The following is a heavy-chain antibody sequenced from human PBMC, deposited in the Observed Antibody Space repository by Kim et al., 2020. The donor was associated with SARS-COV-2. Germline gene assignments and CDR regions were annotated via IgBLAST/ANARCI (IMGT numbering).Heavy chain of an antibody. CDR2: ISYDGSNK. CDR1: GFTFSSYA. V-gene: IGHV3-30*04. Sequence: GGSLRLSCAASGFTFSSYAMHWVRQAPGKGLEWVAVISYDGSNKYYADSVKGRFTISRDNSKNTLYLQMNSLRAEDTAVYYCARADSIAAAGTFASDPPDYWGQGTLVTVSS. D-gene: IGHD6-13*01. CDR3: ARADSIAAAGTFASDPPDY. J-gene: IGHJ4*02.